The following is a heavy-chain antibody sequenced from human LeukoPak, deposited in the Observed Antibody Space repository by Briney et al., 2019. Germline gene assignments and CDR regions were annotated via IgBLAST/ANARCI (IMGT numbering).Heavy chain of an antibody. Sequence: PGGSLRLSCAASGFTFSSYGMHWVRQAPGKGVEGVAVIWYDGSNKYYADSVKGRFTISRDNSKNTLYLQMNSLRAEDTAVYYCANDGGKISYWGQGTLVTVSS. CDR3: ANDGGKISY. CDR1: GFTFSSYG. V-gene: IGHV3-33*06. CDR2: IWYDGSNK. J-gene: IGHJ4*02. D-gene: IGHD2-15*01.